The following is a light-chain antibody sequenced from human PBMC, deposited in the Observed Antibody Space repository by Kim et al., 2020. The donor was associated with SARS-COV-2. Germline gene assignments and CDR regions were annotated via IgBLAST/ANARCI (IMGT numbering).Light chain of an antibody. CDR3: QHRGDWPPS. V-gene: IGKV3-11*01. CDR2: DAS. CDR1: QSISNN. J-gene: IGKJ4*01. Sequence: EIVLTQSRATLSLSPGEGVTLSCRSSQSISNNLAWYQQKRGQAPRLLIYDASSRATGIPARFSGSGSGTDFTLTISSLEPEDFAVYYCQHRGDWPPSFGGGTKVDIK.